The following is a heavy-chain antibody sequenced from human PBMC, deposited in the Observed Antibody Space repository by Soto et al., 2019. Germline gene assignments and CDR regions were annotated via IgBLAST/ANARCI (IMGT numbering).Heavy chain of an antibody. CDR3: ARSFFPYTSGPNLDY. CDR2: INAGNGDT. Sequence: QVQFVQSGAEVKKPGASVKVSCKASGYSFTNYGIHWVRQAPGQRLAWMGRINAGNGDTDYSQNFQGRVTITRDTSATTAYMELSSLRFEDTAIYYCARSFFPYTSGPNLDYWGQGTLLTVSS. CDR1: GYSFTNYG. D-gene: IGHD6-19*01. J-gene: IGHJ4*02. V-gene: IGHV1-3*01.